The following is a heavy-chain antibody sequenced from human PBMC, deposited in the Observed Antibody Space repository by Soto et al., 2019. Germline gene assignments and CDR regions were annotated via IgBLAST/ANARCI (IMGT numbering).Heavy chain of an antibody. CDR1: GLTFSSYA. J-gene: IGHJ4*02. CDR2: ISSSGSTI. Sequence: GGSLRLSCAASGLTFSSYAMSWVRQAPGKGLEWVSAISSSGSTIYYADSVKGRFTISRDNAKNSLYLQMNSLRAEDTAVYYCARVAYYYDSSGYFYWGQGTLVTVSS. V-gene: IGHV3-48*01. D-gene: IGHD3-22*01. CDR3: ARVAYYYDSSGYFY.